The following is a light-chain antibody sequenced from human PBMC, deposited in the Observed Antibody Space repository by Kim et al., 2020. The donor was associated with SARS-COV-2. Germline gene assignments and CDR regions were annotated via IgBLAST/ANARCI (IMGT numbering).Light chain of an antibody. CDR3: EQFDTYPLT. J-gene: IGKJ4*01. V-gene: IGKV1-16*01. CDR2: AAF. Sequence: ASVGERVTTSCRASKDIKNHVSWCKQRTGTAPRSRIYAAFILHIGAPSRFGGSGYGTNFTLTISSLQPEDFATYYCEQFDTYPLTFGGGTKVDIK. CDR1: KDIKNH.